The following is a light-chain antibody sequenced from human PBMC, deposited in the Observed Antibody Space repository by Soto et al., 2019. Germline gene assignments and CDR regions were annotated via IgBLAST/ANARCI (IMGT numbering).Light chain of an antibody. V-gene: IGKV1-5*01. CDR3: QQSNT. CDR2: DAS. J-gene: IGKJ2*01. Sequence: DIQMTQSPSTLSASVGDRVTITCRASQSINTWLAWYQQKPGKAPKLLIYDASSLQSGVPLRFSGSGSGTEFTPTISSLQPDDFATYYCQQSNTFGQGTKLEIK. CDR1: QSINTW.